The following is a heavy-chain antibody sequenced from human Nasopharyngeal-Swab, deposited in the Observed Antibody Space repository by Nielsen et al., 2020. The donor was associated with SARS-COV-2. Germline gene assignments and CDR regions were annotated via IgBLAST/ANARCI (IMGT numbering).Heavy chain of an antibody. CDR3: GRDRYYDSSSFDY. Sequence: GGSLRLSCAASGFTFNNYGMHWVRQAPGKGLEWVAVIWYGGSEKHYADSVRGRFTISRDNPKNTLYLQMNSLRAEDTAIYYCGRDRYYDSSSFDYWGQGTLVSVSS. CDR1: GFTFNNYG. V-gene: IGHV3-33*01. CDR2: IWYGGSEK. D-gene: IGHD3-22*01. J-gene: IGHJ4*02.